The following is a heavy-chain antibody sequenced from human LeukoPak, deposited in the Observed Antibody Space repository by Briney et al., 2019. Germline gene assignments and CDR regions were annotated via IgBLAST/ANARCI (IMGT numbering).Heavy chain of an antibody. CDR1: GFTLSSNY. V-gene: IGHV3-66*02. Sequence: RGSLRVSCAASGFTLSSNYMSWVRQAPGKGLEWVSVIYGGGSTYYADPVKGRSTISRDNSKNTLYLQMNSLRAEDTAVYYCARSAIVPGDDYWGQGTLVTVSS. CDR2: IYGGGST. J-gene: IGHJ4*02. D-gene: IGHD1-26*01. CDR3: ARSAIVPGDDY.